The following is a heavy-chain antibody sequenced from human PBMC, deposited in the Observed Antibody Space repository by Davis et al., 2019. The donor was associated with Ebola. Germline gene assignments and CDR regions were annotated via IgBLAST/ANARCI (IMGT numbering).Heavy chain of an antibody. D-gene: IGHD2-2*01. CDR1: GFTFSSYG. CDR3: AKDGIVVVPAAMFYYYYYMDV. V-gene: IGHV3-30*02. CDR2: IWYDGSNK. Sequence: GESLKISCAASGFTFSSYGMHWVRQAPGKGLEWVAVIWYDGSNKYYADSVKGRFTISRDNSKNTLYLQMNSLRAEDTAVYYCAKDGIVVVPAAMFYYYYYMDVWGKGTTVTVSS. J-gene: IGHJ6*03.